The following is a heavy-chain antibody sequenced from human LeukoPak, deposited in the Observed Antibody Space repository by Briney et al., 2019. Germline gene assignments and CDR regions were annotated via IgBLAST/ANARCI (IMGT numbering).Heavy chain of an antibody. D-gene: IGHD5-18*01. J-gene: IGHJ4*02. V-gene: IGHV3-30*18. CDR2: ISYDGSNK. CDR3: AKTKGYSYGYYFDY. Sequence: GGSLRLSCAASGFTFSSYGMHWVRQAPGKGLEWVAVISYDGSNKYYADSVKGRFTISRDNSKNTLYLQMNSLRAEDTAVYYCAKTKGYSYGYYFDYWGQGTLVTVSS. CDR1: GFTFSSYG.